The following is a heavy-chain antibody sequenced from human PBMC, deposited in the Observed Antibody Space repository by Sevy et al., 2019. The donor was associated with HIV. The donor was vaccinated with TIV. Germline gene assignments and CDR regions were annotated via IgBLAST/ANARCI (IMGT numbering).Heavy chain of an antibody. CDR2: MSYDGSRK. CDR3: AKAPGQRVGAPYYYYYGMDV. J-gene: IGHJ6*02. CDR1: GFSFSIHG. D-gene: IGHD6-6*01. Sequence: GGFLRLSCAASGFSFSIHGMLWVRQAPGKGLEWVAVMSYDGSRKYYADSVKVRFTISRDNSKNTLFLRMNSLRVEDTAVYYRAKAPGQRVGAPYYYYYGMDVWGQGTTVTVSS. V-gene: IGHV3-30*18.